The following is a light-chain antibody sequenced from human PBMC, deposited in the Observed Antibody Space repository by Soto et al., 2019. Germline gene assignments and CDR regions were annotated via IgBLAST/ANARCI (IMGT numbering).Light chain of an antibody. CDR1: QSVSRN. CDR2: GAS. Sequence: EIVMTQSPAILSVSPGERATLSCRASQSVSRNLAWYQQKPGQAPRLLIYGASTRATGIPARFSGSGSGTEFTITISSLQSEDFAVYYCQQYNNWPPWTFGQGTKVEIK. J-gene: IGKJ1*01. V-gene: IGKV3-15*01. CDR3: QQYNNWPPWT.